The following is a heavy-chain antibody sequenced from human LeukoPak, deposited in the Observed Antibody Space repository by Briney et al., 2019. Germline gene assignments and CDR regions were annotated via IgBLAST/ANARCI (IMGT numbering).Heavy chain of an antibody. CDR1: GFTFSSYG. CDR2: IRYDGSNK. J-gene: IGHJ4*02. D-gene: IGHD1-26*01. CDR3: AKVAYSGSYYPLDY. V-gene: IGHV3-30*02. Sequence: GGSLRLSCAASGFTFSSYGMHWVRQAPGKGLEWVAFIRYDGSNKYYADSVKGRITISRDNSKNTLYLQMNSLRAEDTAVYYCAKVAYSGSYYPLDYWGQGTLVTVSS.